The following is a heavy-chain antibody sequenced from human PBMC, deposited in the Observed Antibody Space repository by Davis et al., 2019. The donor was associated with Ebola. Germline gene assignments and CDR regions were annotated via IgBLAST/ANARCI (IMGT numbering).Heavy chain of an antibody. Sequence: GESLKISCAASGFTFSSYAMHWVRQAPGKGLEWVAVISYDGSNKYYADSVKGRFTISRDNSKNTLYLQMNSLRAEDTAVYYCAKVGLWFGELSWFDPWGQGTLVTVSS. CDR1: GFTFSSYA. CDR2: ISYDGSNK. CDR3: AKVGLWFGELSWFDP. D-gene: IGHD3-10*01. J-gene: IGHJ5*02. V-gene: IGHV3-30-3*01.